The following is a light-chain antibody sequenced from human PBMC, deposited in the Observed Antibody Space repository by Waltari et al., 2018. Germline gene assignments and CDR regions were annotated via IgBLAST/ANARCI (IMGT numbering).Light chain of an antibody. Sequence: QSALTQPASVPGSPGQSITIPCTGTSSDGAGYKYVSWYQQHPGKAPKLMIYDVSNRPSGVSNRFSGSKSGNTASLTISGLQAEDEADYYCSSYTTSNTLVFGTGTNVIVL. CDR3: SSYTTSNTLV. CDR2: DVS. V-gene: IGLV2-14*03. J-gene: IGLJ1*01. CDR1: SSDGAGYKY.